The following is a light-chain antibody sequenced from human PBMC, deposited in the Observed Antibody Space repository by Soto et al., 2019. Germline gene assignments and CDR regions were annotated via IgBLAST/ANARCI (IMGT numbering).Light chain of an antibody. J-gene: IGLJ1*01. CDR1: SSDVGGYNY. CDR3: SSYTSSSTFYV. V-gene: IGLV2-14*01. Sequence: QSALTQPASVSGSPGQSITISGTGTSSDVGGYNYVSWYQQHPGKAPKLMIYDVSNRPSGVSNRFSGYKSGNTASLTISGLQAEDEADYYCSSYTSSSTFYVFGTGTKLTVL. CDR2: DVS.